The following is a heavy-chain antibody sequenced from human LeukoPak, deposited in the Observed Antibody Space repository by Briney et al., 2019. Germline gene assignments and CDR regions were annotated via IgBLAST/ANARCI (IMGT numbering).Heavy chain of an antibody. CDR1: GGSFSGYY. CDR3: ARRRITIFGVVNSAFDY. J-gene: IGHJ4*02. CDR2: INHSGST. Sequence: PEALSLTCAVYGGSFSGYYWSWIRQPPGKGLEWIGEINHSGSTNYNPSLKSRVTISVDTSKNQFSLKLSSVTAADTAVYYCARRRITIFGVVNSAFDYWGQGTLVTVSS. D-gene: IGHD3-3*01. V-gene: IGHV4-34*01.